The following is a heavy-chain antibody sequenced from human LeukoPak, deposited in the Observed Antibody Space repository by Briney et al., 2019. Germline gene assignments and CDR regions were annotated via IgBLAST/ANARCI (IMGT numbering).Heavy chain of an antibody. D-gene: IGHD2-2*01. CDR1: GYTFTSYG. V-gene: IGHV1-18*01. CDR2: ISAYNGNT. CDR3: ARRRLGYCSSTSCSQGDAFDI. J-gene: IGHJ3*02. Sequence: ASVKVSCKASGYTFTSYGISWVRQAPGQGLEWMGWISAYNGNTNYAQKLQGRVTITADESTSTAYMELSSLRSEDTAVYYCARRRLGYCSSTSCSQGDAFDIWGQGTMVTVSS.